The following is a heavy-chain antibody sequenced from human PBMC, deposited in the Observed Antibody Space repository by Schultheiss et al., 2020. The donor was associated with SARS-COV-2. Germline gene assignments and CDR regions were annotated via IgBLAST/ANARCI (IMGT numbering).Heavy chain of an antibody. Sequence: GGSLRLSCAASGFTFSSYSMSWVRQAPGKGLEWVSAISGSGGSTYYADSVKGRFTISRDNSKNTLYLQMNSLRAEDTAVYYCAKPGSWYNAFDIWGQGTMVTVSS. CDR2: ISGSGGST. D-gene: IGHD6-13*01. J-gene: IGHJ3*02. CDR1: GFTFSSYS. V-gene: IGHV3-23*01. CDR3: AKPGSWYNAFDI.